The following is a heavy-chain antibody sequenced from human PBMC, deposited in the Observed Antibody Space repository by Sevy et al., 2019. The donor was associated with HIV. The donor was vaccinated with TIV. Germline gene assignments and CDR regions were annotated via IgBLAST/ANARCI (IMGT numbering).Heavy chain of an antibody. Sequence: GGSLRLSCAASGFTFSTYWMHWVRQVPGKGLVWVSRINSDGGSTSYAYSVKGRFTISRDNARNTLYLQMNSLRADDTAVYYCARTQLTTVTTRGAFDVWGQGTMVTVSS. CDR2: INSDGGST. V-gene: IGHV3-74*01. D-gene: IGHD4-17*01. CDR3: ARTQLTTVTTRGAFDV. CDR1: GFTFSTYW. J-gene: IGHJ3*01.